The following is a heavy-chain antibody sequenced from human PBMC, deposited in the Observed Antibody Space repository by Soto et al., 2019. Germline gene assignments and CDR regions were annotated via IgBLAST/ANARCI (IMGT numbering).Heavy chain of an antibody. D-gene: IGHD3-16*01. CDR1: GFTFSTYG. CDR2: IWYDGSNK. CDR3: ARDRSYVPFWFDY. Sequence: QVQLVESGGGVVQPGRSLRLSCAASGFTFSTYGIHWVRQAPGKGLEWVAVIWYDGSNKYYADSVKGRFTISRDNSKNTPDLQMNSLRSEDTAVYYCARDRSYVPFWFDYWGQGTLVSVSS. V-gene: IGHV3-33*01. J-gene: IGHJ4*02.